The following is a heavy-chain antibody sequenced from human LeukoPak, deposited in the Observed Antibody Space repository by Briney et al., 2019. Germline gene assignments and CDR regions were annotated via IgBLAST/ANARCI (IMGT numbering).Heavy chain of an antibody. CDR2: IYYSGST. D-gene: IGHD6-19*01. CDR1: GGSFSGYY. J-gene: IGHJ4*02. CDR3: ARRLAGTVYFDY. Sequence: SETLSLTCAVYGGSFSGYYWSWIRQPPGKGLEWIGYIYYSGSTNYNPSLKSRVTISVDTSKNQFSLKLSSVTAADTAVYYCARRLAGTVYFDYWGQGTLVTVSS. V-gene: IGHV4-59*01.